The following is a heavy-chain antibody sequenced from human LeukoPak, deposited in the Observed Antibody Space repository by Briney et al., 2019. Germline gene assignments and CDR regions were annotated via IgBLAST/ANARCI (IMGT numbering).Heavy chain of an antibody. Sequence: SETLSLTCTVSGGSISSSSHSWGWIRQPPGRGLEWTGSIYYTGRTYYNPSLKSRVTISVDTSKNQFSLKLSSVTAADTAVYYCAQSLGSSNWIGNWFDPWGQGTLVTVSS. D-gene: IGHD6-13*01. J-gene: IGHJ5*02. CDR2: IYYTGRT. CDR3: AQSLGSSNWIGNWFDP. V-gene: IGHV4-39*01. CDR1: GGSISSSSHS.